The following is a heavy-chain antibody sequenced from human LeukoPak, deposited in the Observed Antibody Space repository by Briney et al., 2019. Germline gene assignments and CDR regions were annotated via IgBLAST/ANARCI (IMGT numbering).Heavy chain of an antibody. J-gene: IGHJ4*02. CDR3: TTRSSGWFPPDY. CDR1: GFTFSNAW. CDR2: IKSKTDGGTT. D-gene: IGHD6-19*01. V-gene: IGHV3-15*01. Sequence: GGSLRLSCAASGFTFSNAWMSWVRQAPGKGLEWVGRIKSKTDGGTTDYAAPVKGRFTISRDDSKNTLYLQMNSLKTEDTAVYYCTTRSSGWFPPDYWGQGTLVTVSS.